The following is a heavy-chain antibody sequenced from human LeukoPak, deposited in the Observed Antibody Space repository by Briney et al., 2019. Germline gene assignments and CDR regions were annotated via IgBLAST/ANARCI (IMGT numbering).Heavy chain of an antibody. D-gene: IGHD6-6*01. CDR1: GFTFSSYG. Sequence: GGSLRLSCAASGFTFSSYGMHWVRQAPGKGLEWVAVISYDGSNKYYADSVKGRFTISRDNSKNTLYLQMNSLRAEDTAVYYCAKGSAATRPYYFDYWGQGTLVTVSS. CDR3: AKGSAATRPYYFDY. J-gene: IGHJ4*02. V-gene: IGHV3-30*18. CDR2: ISYDGSNK.